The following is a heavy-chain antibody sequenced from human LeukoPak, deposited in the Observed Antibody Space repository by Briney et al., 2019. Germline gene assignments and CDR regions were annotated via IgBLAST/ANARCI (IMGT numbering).Heavy chain of an antibody. Sequence: GGSLRLSCAASGFTFSDYYMSWIRQAPGKGLEWVSYISSSGSTIYYADSVKGRFTISRDNAKNSLYLQMNSLRAEDTAVYYCARRPLDHYYYYVDVWGKGTTVTVS. D-gene: IGHD6-6*01. J-gene: IGHJ6*03. CDR1: GFTFSDYY. CDR2: ISSSGSTI. CDR3: ARRPLDHYYYYVDV. V-gene: IGHV3-11*01.